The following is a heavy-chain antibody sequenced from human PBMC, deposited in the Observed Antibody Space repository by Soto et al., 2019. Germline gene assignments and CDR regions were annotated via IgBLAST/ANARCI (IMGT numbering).Heavy chain of an antibody. CDR1: GDSFSSDDYY. CDR3: ARSHDDSAYEVDC. V-gene: IGHV4-30-4*01. J-gene: IGHJ4*02. CDR2: ISYSATT. Sequence: QVQLQESGPGVVKPSQTLSLTCTVSGDSFSSDDYYWRRIRPPPGKGLEWIGYISYSATTSYNPSLKSRVLSSLDTSKNKISLKLTSLTAAGTAVYYCARSHDDSAYEVDCLSQGTPVTVSS. D-gene: IGHD4-4*01.